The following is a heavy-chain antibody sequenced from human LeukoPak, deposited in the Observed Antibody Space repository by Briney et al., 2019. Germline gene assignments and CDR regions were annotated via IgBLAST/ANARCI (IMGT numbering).Heavy chain of an antibody. D-gene: IGHD5-12*01. Sequence: PSQTLSLTCAVSGGSVSSGGYSWSWIRQPPGNGLEWIGYIYHSGRAPYNPSLKSRVTISLDRSRNHVSLNLTSVTAADTAVYYRARSGSTDFDYWGQGTLVTVSS. V-gene: IGHV4-30-2*01. J-gene: IGHJ4*02. CDR1: GGSVSSGGYS. CDR3: ARSGSTDFDY. CDR2: IYHSGRA.